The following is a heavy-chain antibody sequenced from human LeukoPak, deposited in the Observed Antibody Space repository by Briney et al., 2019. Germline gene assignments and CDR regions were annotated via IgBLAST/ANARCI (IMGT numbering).Heavy chain of an antibody. CDR1: GGSISSGDYY. CDR2: IYYSGST. D-gene: IGHD5-24*01. CDR3: ARVSSRWLQDYYFDY. Sequence: PSQTLSLTCTVSGGSISSGDYYWGWIRQPPGKGLEWIGYIYYSGSTYYNPSLKSRITKTVDTSKNQFSLKLSSVTAADTAVYYCARVSSRWLQDYYFDYWGQGTLVTVSS. J-gene: IGHJ4*02. V-gene: IGHV4-30-4*01.